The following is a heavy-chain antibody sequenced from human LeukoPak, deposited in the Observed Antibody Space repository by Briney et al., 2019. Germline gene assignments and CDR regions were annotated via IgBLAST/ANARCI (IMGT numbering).Heavy chain of an antibody. J-gene: IGHJ4*02. V-gene: IGHV4-59*08. CDR3: ARRGPPRPPPYFEN. CDR2: IYYSGST. CDR1: GGSISSYY. Sequence: PSETLSLTCTVSGGSISSYYWSWLRQPSGKGLEWIGYIYYSGSTNYNPSLKSRVTISVDTSKNQFSLTLSSVTAADTAVYYCARRGPPRPPPYFENWAKGTLVPVPS.